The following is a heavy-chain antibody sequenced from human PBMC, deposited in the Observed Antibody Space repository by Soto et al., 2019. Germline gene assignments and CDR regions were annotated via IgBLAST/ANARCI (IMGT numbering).Heavy chain of an antibody. CDR2: INAGNGNT. J-gene: IGHJ4*02. V-gene: IGHV1-3*01. CDR3: ARILGYCSGGSCDY. Sequence: QVQLVQSGAEVKKPGASVKVSCKASGYTFTSYAMHWVRQAPGQRLEWMGRINAGNGNTKYSQKFQGRVTITMDTSASTAYMELSSLRSEDTAVYYCARILGYCSGGSCDYWGQGTLVIVSS. CDR1: GYTFTSYA. D-gene: IGHD2-15*01.